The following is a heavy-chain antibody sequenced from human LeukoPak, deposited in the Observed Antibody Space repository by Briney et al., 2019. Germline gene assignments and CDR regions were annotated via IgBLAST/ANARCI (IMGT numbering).Heavy chain of an antibody. D-gene: IGHD3-22*01. V-gene: IGHV4-59*08. CDR2: IYYSGST. CDR3: ARRHDSWFDP. Sequence: SETLSLTCTVSGGSISSYYWSWIRRPPGKGLEWIGYIYYSGSTNYNPSLKSRVTISVDSSKNQFSLKLSSVTAADTAVYYCARRHDSWFDPWGQGTLVTVSS. J-gene: IGHJ5*02. CDR1: GGSISSYY.